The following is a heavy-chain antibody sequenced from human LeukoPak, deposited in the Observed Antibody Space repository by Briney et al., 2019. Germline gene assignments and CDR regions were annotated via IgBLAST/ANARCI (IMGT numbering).Heavy chain of an antibody. D-gene: IGHD7-27*01. CDR2: ITGAGGNT. J-gene: IGHJ4*02. CDR3: ARGLITGAEYYFDY. Sequence: GGSLRLSCAASGFTFPVYAMSWVRQAPGKGLEWLSAITGAGGNTYYADPVKGRFTVSRDSSKNTLYLQMNSLRAEDTAMYYCARGLITGAEYYFDYWGQGTLVTVSS. CDR1: GFTFPVYA. V-gene: IGHV3-23*01.